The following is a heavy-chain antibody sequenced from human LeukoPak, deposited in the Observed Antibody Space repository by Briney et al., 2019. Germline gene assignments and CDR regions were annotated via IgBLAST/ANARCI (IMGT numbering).Heavy chain of an antibody. CDR1: GYTFTSYG. V-gene: IGHV1-18*01. CDR3: ARDRGSTSRYCTNGVCLRLNYMDV. J-gene: IGHJ6*03. D-gene: IGHD2-8*01. Sequence: ASVKVSCKASGYTFTSYGISWVRQAPGQGLEWMGWISAYNGNTNYAQKLQGRVTMTTDTSTSTAYMELRSPRSDDTAVYYCARDRGSTSRYCTNGVCLRLNYMDVWGKGTTVTVSS. CDR2: ISAYNGNT.